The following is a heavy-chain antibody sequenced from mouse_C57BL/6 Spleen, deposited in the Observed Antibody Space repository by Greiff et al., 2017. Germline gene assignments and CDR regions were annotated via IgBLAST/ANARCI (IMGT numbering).Heavy chain of an antibody. V-gene: IGHV1-52*01. CDR1: GYTFTSYW. J-gene: IGHJ3*01. D-gene: IGHD3-2*02. Sequence: QVQLQQSGAELVRPGSSVKLSCKASGYTFTSYWMHWVKQRPIQGLEWIGNIDPSDSETHYNQKFKDKATLTVDKSSSTAYMQLSSLTSEDSAVYYCAREETAQATAWFAYWGQGTLVTVSA. CDR3: AREETAQATAWFAY. CDR2: IDPSDSET.